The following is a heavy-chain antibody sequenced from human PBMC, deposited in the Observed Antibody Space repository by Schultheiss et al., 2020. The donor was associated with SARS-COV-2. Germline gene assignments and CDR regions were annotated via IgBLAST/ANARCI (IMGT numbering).Heavy chain of an antibody. D-gene: IGHD6-13*01. V-gene: IGHV4-4*02. CDR1: GGSISSSNW. Sequence: SETLSLTCAVSGGSISSSNWWSWVRQPPGKGLEWIGYIYYSGSTYYNPSLKSRVTISVDTSKNQFSLKLSSVTAADTAVYYCARDIDSSSWYYYYYGMDVWGQGTTVTVSS. CDR3: ARDIDSSSWYYYYYGMDV. J-gene: IGHJ6*02. CDR2: IYYSGST.